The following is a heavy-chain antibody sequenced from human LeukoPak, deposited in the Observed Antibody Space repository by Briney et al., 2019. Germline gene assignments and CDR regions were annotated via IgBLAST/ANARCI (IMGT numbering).Heavy chain of an antibody. V-gene: IGHV3-21*04. CDR3: TRHDSYCSAGSCYR. J-gene: IGHJ4*02. Sequence: PGGSLRLSCAASGFTFSSYSMNWVRQAPGKGLEWVSSISSSSSYIYYADSVKGRFTISRDNARNSLYLQMNSLKTEDTAVYYCTRHDSYCSAGSCYRWGQGTLVTVSS. D-gene: IGHD2-15*01. CDR2: ISSSSSYI. CDR1: GFTFSSYS.